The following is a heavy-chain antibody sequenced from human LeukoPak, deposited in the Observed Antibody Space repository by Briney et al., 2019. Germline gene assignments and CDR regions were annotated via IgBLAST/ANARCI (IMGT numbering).Heavy chain of an antibody. J-gene: IGHJ3*02. CDR3: AKAGGIVVVPAAIFVVGAFDI. CDR2: ISGSGGSA. D-gene: IGHD2-2*02. CDR1: GFTFSSYG. V-gene: IGHV3-23*01. Sequence: GGSLRLSCAASGFTFSSYGMSWVRQAPGKGLEWVSAISGSGGSAYYADSVKGRFTISRDNSKNTLYLQMNSLRAEDTAVYYCAKAGGIVVVPAAIFVVGAFDIWGQGTMVTVSS.